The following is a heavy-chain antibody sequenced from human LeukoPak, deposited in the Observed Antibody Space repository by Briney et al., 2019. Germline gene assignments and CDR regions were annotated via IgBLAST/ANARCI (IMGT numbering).Heavy chain of an antibody. V-gene: IGHV4-38-2*02. CDR3: ARGVSSGWLFDY. CDR1: GYSISSGYY. CDR2: IYHSGST. D-gene: IGHD6-19*01. J-gene: IGHJ4*02. Sequence: SETLSLTCTVSGYSISSGYYWGWIRQPPGKGLEWIGSIYHSGSTYYNPSLKSRVTISVDTSKNQFSLKLSSVTAADTAVYYCARGVSSGWLFDYWGQGTLVTVSS.